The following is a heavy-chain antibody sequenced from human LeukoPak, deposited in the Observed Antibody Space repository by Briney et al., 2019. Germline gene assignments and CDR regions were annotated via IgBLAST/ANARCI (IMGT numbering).Heavy chain of an antibody. Sequence: SETLSLTCAVYGGSFSGYYWSWIRQPPGKGPEWIGEINHSGSTNYNPSLKSRVTISVDTSKNQFSLKLSSVTAADTAVYYCARGRWRGYPDYWGQGTLVTVSS. CDR1: GGSFSGYY. CDR3: ARGRWRGYPDY. J-gene: IGHJ4*02. V-gene: IGHV4-34*01. CDR2: INHSGST. D-gene: IGHD5-18*01.